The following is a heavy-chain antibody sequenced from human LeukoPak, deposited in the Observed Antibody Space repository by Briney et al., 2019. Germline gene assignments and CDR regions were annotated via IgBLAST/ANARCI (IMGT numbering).Heavy chain of an antibody. J-gene: IGHJ4*02. Sequence: GGSLRLSCAASGFTFSSYSMNWVRQAPGKGLEWVAVIWYDGSNKYYADSVKGRFTISRDNSKNTLYLQMNSLRAEDTAVYYCARDRSSTYFDYWAQGTPVTVSS. CDR3: ARDRSSTYFDY. CDR2: IWYDGSNK. CDR1: GFTFSSYS. V-gene: IGHV3-33*08. D-gene: IGHD2-2*01.